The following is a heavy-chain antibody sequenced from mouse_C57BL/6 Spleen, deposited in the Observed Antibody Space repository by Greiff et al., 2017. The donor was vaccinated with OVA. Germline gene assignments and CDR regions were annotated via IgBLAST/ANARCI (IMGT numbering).Heavy chain of an antibody. D-gene: IGHD2-4*01. CDR3: VCPYDYDLNWYFDV. Sequence: VQLQQPGPELVKPGASVKMSCKASGYTFTDYNMHWVKQSHGKSLEWIGYINPNNGGNSYNQKFKGKATLTVNKSSSTAYMELRSLTSEDSAVYYCVCPYDYDLNWYFDVWGTGTTVTVSS. CDR2: INPNNGGN. J-gene: IGHJ1*03. CDR1: GYTFTDYN. V-gene: IGHV1-22*01.